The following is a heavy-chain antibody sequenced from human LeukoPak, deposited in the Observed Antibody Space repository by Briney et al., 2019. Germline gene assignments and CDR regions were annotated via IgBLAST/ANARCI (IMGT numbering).Heavy chain of an antibody. V-gene: IGHV4-34*01. CDR1: GGSFSGYY. CDR3: ARGGPWIVVVPAGDYNWFDP. J-gene: IGHJ5*02. D-gene: IGHD2-2*01. Sequence: SETPSLTCAVYGGSFSGYYWSWIRQPPGKGLEWIGEINHSGSTNYNPSLKSRVTISVDTSKNQFSLKLSSVTAADTAVYYCARGGPWIVVVPAGDYNWFDPWGQGTLVTVSS. CDR2: INHSGST.